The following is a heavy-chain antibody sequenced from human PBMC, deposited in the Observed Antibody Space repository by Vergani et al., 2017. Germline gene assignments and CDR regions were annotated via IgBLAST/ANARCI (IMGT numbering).Heavy chain of an antibody. CDR1: GFTFSSYA. CDR2: ISGSGGST. CDR3: AKSYRNDYVWGSYRYNPPGYFDY. J-gene: IGHJ4*02. Sequence: EVQLLESGGGLVQPGGSLRLSCAASGFTFSSYAMSWVSAISGSGGSTYYADSVKGRFTISRDNSKNTLYLQMNSLRAEDTAVYYCAKSYRNDYVWGSYRYNPPGYFDYWGQGTLVTVSS. V-gene: IGHV3-23*01. D-gene: IGHD3-16*02.